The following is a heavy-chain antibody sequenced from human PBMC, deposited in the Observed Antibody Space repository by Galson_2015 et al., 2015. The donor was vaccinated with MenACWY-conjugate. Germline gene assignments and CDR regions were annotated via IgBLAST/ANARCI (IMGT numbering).Heavy chain of an antibody. D-gene: IGHD6-19*01. Sequence: SLRLSCAASGFTFSSYSMNWVHQAPGKGLEWVSAIYPNGVTTYYAESVKGRFTISRDNSKNTVYLQMNSLRAEDTAVYYCAKDRQPDSGWNFDYWGQGTLVTVSS. V-gene: IGHV3-23*01. CDR2: IYPNGVTT. CDR3: AKDRQPDSGWNFDY. J-gene: IGHJ4*02. CDR1: GFTFSSYS.